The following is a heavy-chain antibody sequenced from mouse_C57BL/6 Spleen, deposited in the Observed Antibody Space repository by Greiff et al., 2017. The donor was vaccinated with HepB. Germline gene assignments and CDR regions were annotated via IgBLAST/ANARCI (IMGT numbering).Heavy chain of an antibody. D-gene: IGHD4-1*01. CDR2: IYPGSGNT. Sequence: VQLQQSGAELVRPGASVKLSCKASGYTFTDYYINWVKQRPGQGLEWIARIYPGSGNTYYNEKFKGKATLTAEKSSSTAYMQLSSLTSEASAVYFCARGLTAAWFAYWGQGTLVTVSA. CDR1: GYTFTDYY. CDR3: ARGLTAAWFAY. V-gene: IGHV1-76*01. J-gene: IGHJ3*01.